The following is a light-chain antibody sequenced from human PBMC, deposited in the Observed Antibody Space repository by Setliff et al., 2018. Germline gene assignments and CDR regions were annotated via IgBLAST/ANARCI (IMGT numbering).Light chain of an antibody. V-gene: IGLV2-14*03. Sequence: QSVLAQPASVSGSPGQSITISCSGTSSDVGSYDLVSWYQQHPGKAPKLIIYNVSGRPSGVSHRFSGSKSDNTASLTISGLQAEDEADYYCNAYTSRSTYVFGSGTKGTV. CDR2: NVS. CDR1: SSDVGSYDL. CDR3: NAYTSRSTYV. J-gene: IGLJ1*01.